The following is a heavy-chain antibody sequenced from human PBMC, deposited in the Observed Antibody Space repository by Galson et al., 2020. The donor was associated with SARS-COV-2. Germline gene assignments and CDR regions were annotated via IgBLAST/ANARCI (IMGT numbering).Heavy chain of an antibody. CDR3: ARLRNKRGVRGVIYDWDY. Sequence: GESLKTSCKGSGSNFTSYWLRWVPQTPGKALEWTGNIPPGDQHTRYSPSFKGQVTISADKSISTGYLQWSSLKALDTAMYDCARLRNKRGVRGVIYDWDYGGQGTLVTVS. CDR1: GSNFTSYW. J-gene: IGHJ4*02. V-gene: IGHV5-51*01. CDR2: IPPGDQHT. D-gene: IGHD3-10*01.